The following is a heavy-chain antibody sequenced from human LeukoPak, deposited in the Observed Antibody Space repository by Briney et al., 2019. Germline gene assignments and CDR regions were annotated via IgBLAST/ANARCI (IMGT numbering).Heavy chain of an antibody. CDR3: ARDNRIYYGMDV. V-gene: IGHV4-59*01. CDR1: GGSISSYY. CDR2: IYYSGST. J-gene: IGHJ6*02. D-gene: IGHD2/OR15-2a*01. Sequence: PSETLSLTCTVSGGSISSYYWGWIRQPPGKGLEWIGYIYYSGSTNYNPSLKSRVTISVDTSKNQFSLKLSSVTAADTAVYYCARDNRIYYGMDVWGQGTTVTVSS.